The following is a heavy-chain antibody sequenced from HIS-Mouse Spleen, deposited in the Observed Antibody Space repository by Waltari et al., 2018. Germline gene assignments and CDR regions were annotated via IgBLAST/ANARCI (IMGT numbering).Heavy chain of an antibody. J-gene: IGHJ5*02. V-gene: IGHV4-39*07. CDR3: ARTHYSAGRWFDP. Sequence: QLQLQESGPGLVKPSETLSLTCTVSGGSISSSSYYWGWIRQPPGKGLEWIGSIYYSGSTYYTPSIKSRGTISVDTSKNQFSLKLSSVTAADTAVYYCARTHYSAGRWFDPWGQGTLVTVSS. CDR1: GGSISSSSYY. D-gene: IGHD4-4*01. CDR2: IYYSGST.